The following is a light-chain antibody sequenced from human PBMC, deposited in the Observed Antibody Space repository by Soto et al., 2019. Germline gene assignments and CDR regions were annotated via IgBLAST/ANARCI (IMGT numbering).Light chain of an antibody. CDR1: QDIRGA. V-gene: IGKV1-13*02. CDR2: DVS. Sequence: AIQLTQSPSSLSASVGDRVTITCRASQDIRGALAWYQQKPGEPPKLLIFDVSSLQSGVPSRFSGSCSGTDFTLTFSSLQPEDFATYYCQQFNTYPITFGQGTRLEIK. CDR3: QQFNTYPIT. J-gene: IGKJ5*01.